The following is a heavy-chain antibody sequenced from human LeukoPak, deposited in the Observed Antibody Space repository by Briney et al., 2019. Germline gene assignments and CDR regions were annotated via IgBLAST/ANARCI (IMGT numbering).Heavy chain of an antibody. V-gene: IGHV4-31*03. CDR3: ARDQLMTTVTTDYYYGMDV. Sequence: SQTLSLTCTVSGGSISSGGYSWSWIRQHPGKGLEWIGYIYYSGSTYYNPSLKSRVTISVDTSKNQFSLKLSSVTAADTAVYYCARDQLMTTVTTDYYYGMDVWGQGTTVTVSS. D-gene: IGHD4-17*01. CDR2: IYYSGST. CDR1: GGSISSGGYS. J-gene: IGHJ6*02.